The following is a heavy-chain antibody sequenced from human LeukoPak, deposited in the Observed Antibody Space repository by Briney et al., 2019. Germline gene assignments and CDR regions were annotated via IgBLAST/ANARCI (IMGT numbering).Heavy chain of an antibody. CDR3: ARDREDSSGIQEDY. J-gene: IGHJ4*02. CDR1: GYTFSAYS. Sequence: ASVKVSCKASGYTFSAYSVHWVRQAPGQGLQWMAWINPNSGDTEYAQDFRGRVTLTRDTSISKAYMELKSLTSNDTAVYYCARDREDSSGIQEDYWGQGTLVTVSS. CDR2: INPNSGDT. D-gene: IGHD3-22*01. V-gene: IGHV1-2*02.